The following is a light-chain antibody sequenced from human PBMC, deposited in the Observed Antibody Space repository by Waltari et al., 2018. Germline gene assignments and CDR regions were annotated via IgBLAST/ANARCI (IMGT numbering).Light chain of an antibody. CDR3: QQSFSSPWT. J-gene: IGKJ1*01. CDR1: QNIRTF. Sequence: DIQLTQSPSSLSASVGDTVTVTCRASQNIRTFLNWYQQKPAKAPKLLIYGASTLQRGVPSRFRGSASGTEFTLTVTNLQPDDFATYFCQQSFSSPWTFGQGTTVNIK. V-gene: IGKV1-39*01. CDR2: GAS.